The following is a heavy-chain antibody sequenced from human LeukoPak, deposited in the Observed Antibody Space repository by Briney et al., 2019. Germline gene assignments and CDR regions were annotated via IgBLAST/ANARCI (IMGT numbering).Heavy chain of an antibody. CDR2: INHRGGS. J-gene: IGHJ4*02. CDR1: GESFSAYL. D-gene: IGHD2-8*02. V-gene: IGHV4-34*01. CDR3: ARGSSFDGYCSAGVCDAGYYDS. Sequence: PSETLSLTCAVYGESFSAYLWNWIRQAPGKPLEYIGEINHRGGSHYNPSLKTRVTLSVDTSKNQFSLKLPSVTAADTAVYFCARGSSFDGYCSAGVCDAGYYDSWGQGTPVTVSS.